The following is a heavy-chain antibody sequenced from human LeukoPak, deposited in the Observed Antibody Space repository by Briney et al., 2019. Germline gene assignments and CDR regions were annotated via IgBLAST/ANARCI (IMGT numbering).Heavy chain of an antibody. V-gene: IGHV3-15*07. CDR2: IKSKTDGGTT. D-gene: IGHD3-10*01. CDR3: AKDGVLLWFGELSTNNFDY. Sequence: GGSLRLSCAASGFTFSNAWMNWVRQAPGKGLEWVGRIKSKTDGGTTDYAAPEKGRFTISRDDSKNTLYLQMNSLKAEDTAVYYCAKDGVLLWFGELSTNNFDYWGQGTLVTVSS. J-gene: IGHJ4*02. CDR1: GFTFSNAW.